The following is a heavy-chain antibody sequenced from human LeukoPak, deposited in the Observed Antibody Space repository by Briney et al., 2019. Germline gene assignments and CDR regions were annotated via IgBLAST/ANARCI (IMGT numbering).Heavy chain of an antibody. D-gene: IGHD6-13*01. CDR2: ISTSGNTI. J-gene: IGHJ4*02. V-gene: IGHV3-48*03. Sequence: PGGSLRLSCAASGFTFSDYGMNWVRQAPGKGLEWVSYISTSGNTIYYADSVKGRFTISRDNAKNSLYLQMNSLRAEDTAVYYCARGVGSRLYYFDYWGQGTLVTVSS. CDR1: GFTFSDYG. CDR3: ARGVGSRLYYFDY.